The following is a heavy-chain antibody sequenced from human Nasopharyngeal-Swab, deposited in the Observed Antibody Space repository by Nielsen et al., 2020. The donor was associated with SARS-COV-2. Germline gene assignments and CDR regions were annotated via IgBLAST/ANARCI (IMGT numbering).Heavy chain of an antibody. V-gene: IGHV1-2*04. D-gene: IGHD3-3*01. CDR3: ARDFWSGYGRYFYYGMDV. Sequence: ASVKVSCKASGYTFTGYYIHWVRQAPGQGLEWMGWINPNSGGTNYAQKFQGWVTMTRDTSISTAYMELSRLRSDDTAVYYCARDFWSGYGRYFYYGMDVWGQGTTVTVSS. J-gene: IGHJ6*02. CDR2: INPNSGGT. CDR1: GYTFTGYY.